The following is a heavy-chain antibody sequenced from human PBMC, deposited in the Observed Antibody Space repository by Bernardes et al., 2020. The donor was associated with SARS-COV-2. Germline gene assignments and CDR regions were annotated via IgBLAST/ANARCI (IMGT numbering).Heavy chain of an antibody. CDR3: AAHNPGLDV. V-gene: IGHV3-64*01. CDR2: ISSTGESK. J-gene: IGHJ6*02. Sequence: GSLRLSCAASGFTFSNFAMHWVRQAPGKGLEYVSGISSTGESKYYANYVKGRFTISRDNSRNTLYLQMGGLRAEDMAVYYCAAHNPGLDVWGQGTTVTVSS. CDR1: GFTFSNFA.